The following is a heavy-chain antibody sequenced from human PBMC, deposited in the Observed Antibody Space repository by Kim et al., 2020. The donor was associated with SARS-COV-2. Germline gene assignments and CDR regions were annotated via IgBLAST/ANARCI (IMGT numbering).Heavy chain of an antibody. V-gene: IGHV1-3*01. CDR3: AREPIEYSSSGDAFDM. D-gene: IGHD6-6*01. Sequence: QFQGRVTITRDTSASTGYMELSSLRSEDTAVYYCAREPIEYSSSGDAFDMWGQGTMVTVSS. J-gene: IGHJ3*02.